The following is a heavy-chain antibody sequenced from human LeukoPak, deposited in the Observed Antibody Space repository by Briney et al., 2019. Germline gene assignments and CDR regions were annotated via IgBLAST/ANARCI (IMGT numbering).Heavy chain of an antibody. V-gene: IGHV3-23*01. J-gene: IGHJ4*02. D-gene: IGHD1-26*01. CDR3: AKDLGRYRNDFFDY. Sequence: GGSLRFTCAASGFTISGIAMSWVRQAPDKGLEWVSTISGSGGGTYYADSVKGRFTISRDDSKNTLYLQMNSLRADDTAVYYCAKDLGRYRNDFFDYWGQGNLVTVSS. CDR1: GFTISGIA. CDR2: ISGSGGGT.